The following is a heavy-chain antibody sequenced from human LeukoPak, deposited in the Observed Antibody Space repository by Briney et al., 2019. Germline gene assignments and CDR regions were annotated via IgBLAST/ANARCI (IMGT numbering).Heavy chain of an antibody. D-gene: IGHD3-22*01. CDR3: ARLITMIVVVNSPHAFDI. J-gene: IGHJ3*02. Sequence: ASVKVSCRASGYTFTGYYMHWVRQAPGQGLEWMGRINPNSGGTNYAQKFQGRVTMTRDTSISTAYMELSRLRSEDTAVYYCARLITMIVVVNSPHAFDIWGQGTMVTVSS. CDR1: GYTFTGYY. CDR2: INPNSGGT. V-gene: IGHV1-2*06.